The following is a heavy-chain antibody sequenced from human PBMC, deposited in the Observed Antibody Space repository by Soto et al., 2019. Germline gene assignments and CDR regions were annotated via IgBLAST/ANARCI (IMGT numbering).Heavy chain of an antibody. D-gene: IGHD3-10*01. CDR2: IYWNDDK. Sequence: ESGPTLVNPTQTLTLTCTFSGFSLSTSGVGVGWIRQPPGKALKWLALIYWNDDKRYSPSLKSRLTITKDTSKNQVVLTMTNMDPVDTATYYCAHRLETSGDYYNVDYFDYWGQGTVVTVSS. CDR1: GFSLSTSGVG. CDR3: AHRLETSGDYYNVDYFDY. V-gene: IGHV2-5*01. J-gene: IGHJ4*02.